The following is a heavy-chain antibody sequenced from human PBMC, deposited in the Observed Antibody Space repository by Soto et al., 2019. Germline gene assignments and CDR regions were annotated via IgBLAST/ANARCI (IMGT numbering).Heavy chain of an antibody. V-gene: IGHV3-48*02. Sequence: GGSLRLSCAASGFTFSSYSMNWVRQAPGKGLEWVSYINSSSSTIYYADSVKGRFTISRDNAKNSLYLQMNSLRDEDTAVYYCARDRPTSYVWGSYRGDAFDIWGQGTMVTVSS. J-gene: IGHJ3*02. CDR1: GFTFSSYS. CDR3: ARDRPTSYVWGSYRGDAFDI. CDR2: INSSSSTI. D-gene: IGHD3-16*02.